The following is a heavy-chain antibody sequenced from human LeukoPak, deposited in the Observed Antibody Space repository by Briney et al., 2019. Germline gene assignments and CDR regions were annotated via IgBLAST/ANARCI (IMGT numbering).Heavy chain of an antibody. J-gene: IGHJ3*02. CDR2: IYHSGST. CDR1: GGSISGGGYS. V-gene: IGHV4-30-2*01. Sequence: PSETLSLTCAVSGGSISGGGYSWSWIRQPPGEGLEWIGYIYHSGSTYYNPSLKSRVTISVDRSKNQFSLKLSSVTAADTAVYYCARADIVATNAFDIWGQGTMVTVSS. D-gene: IGHD5-12*01. CDR3: ARADIVATNAFDI.